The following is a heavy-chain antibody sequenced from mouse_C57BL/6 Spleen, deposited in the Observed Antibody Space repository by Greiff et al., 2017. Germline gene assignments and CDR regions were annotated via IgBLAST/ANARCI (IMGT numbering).Heavy chain of an antibody. CDR2: IWSGGST. CDR1: GFSLTSSG. V-gene: IGHV2-2*01. Sequence: QVQLQQSGPGLVQPSQSLSITCTVSGFSLTSSGVHWVRQSPGKGLEWLGVIWSGGSTDSTAAFISRLSISKDNSKSQVFFKMNSLQAGDTARYYCASPHYYGSRLDYWGQGTTLTVSS. CDR3: ASPHYYGSRLDY. J-gene: IGHJ2*01. D-gene: IGHD1-1*01.